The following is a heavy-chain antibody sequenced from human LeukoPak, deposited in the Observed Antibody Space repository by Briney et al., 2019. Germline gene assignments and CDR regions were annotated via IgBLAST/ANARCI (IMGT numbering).Heavy chain of an antibody. Sequence: ASVKVSCKASGYTFTDYYMHWVRQAPGQGLEWMGWINPNSGDTNYAQKFQGRVTMTRDTSISTAYMELSRLRFDDTATYYCAILKYSGSPRPWGQGTLVTVSS. V-gene: IGHV1-2*02. CDR2: INPNSGDT. CDR1: GYTFTDYY. J-gene: IGHJ5*02. D-gene: IGHD1-26*01. CDR3: AILKYSGSPRP.